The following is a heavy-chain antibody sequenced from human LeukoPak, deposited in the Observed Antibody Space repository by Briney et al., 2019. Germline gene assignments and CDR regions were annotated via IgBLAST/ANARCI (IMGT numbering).Heavy chain of an antibody. CDR2: IYYSGST. CDR1: GGSISSSSYY. CDR3: ARVARGNVDI. J-gene: IGHJ3*02. D-gene: IGHD5-12*01. Sequence: PSETLSLTCTVSGGSISSSSYYWGWIRQHPGKGLEWIGYIYYSGSTYYNPSLKSRVTISVDTSKNQFSLKLSSVTAADTAVYYCARVARGNVDIWGQGTMVTVSS. V-gene: IGHV4-31*03.